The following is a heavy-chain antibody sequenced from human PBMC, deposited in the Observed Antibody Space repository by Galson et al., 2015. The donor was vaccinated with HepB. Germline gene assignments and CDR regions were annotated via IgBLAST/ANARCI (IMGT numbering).Heavy chain of an antibody. V-gene: IGHV1-24*01. CDR3: ATVLTHYYDSSGAYFDY. CDR2: FDPEDGET. Sequence: SVKVSCKVSGYTLTELSMHWVRQAPGKGLEWMGGFDPEDGETIYAQKFQGRATMTEDTSTDTAYMELSSLRSEDTAVYYCATVLTHYYDSSGAYFDYWGQGTLVTVSS. D-gene: IGHD3-22*01. J-gene: IGHJ4*02. CDR1: GYTLTELS.